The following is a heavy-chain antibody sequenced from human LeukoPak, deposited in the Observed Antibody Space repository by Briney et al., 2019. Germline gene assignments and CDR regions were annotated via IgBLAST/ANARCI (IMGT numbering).Heavy chain of an antibody. CDR2: IKSKRDGETT. CDR1: GFTFSYVW. Sequence: PGGSLRLSCAASGFTFSYVWMSWVRQVPGKGLEWVGRIKSKRDGETTDYTAPVKGRFTISRDDSKTTLYLQMNSLKTEDTAVYYCTTEYTYSYHFDYWGQGTLVTVSS. CDR3: TTEYTYSYHFDY. D-gene: IGHD5-18*01. J-gene: IGHJ4*02. V-gene: IGHV3-15*01.